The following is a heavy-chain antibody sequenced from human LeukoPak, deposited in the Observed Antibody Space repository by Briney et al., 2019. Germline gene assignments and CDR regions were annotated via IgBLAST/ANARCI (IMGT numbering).Heavy chain of an antibody. V-gene: IGHV4-39*02. CDR1: GGSISSSSYY. J-gene: IGHJ4*02. CDR3: ARLSLAAENY. CDR2: IFYSGST. Sequence: SETLPLTCTVSGGSISSSSYYWGWIRQPPGKGLEWIGSIFYSGSTYYNPSLKSRVTISVGTSKNHFSLRLSSVTAADTAAYYCARLSLAAENYWGQGNLVTVSS. D-gene: IGHD6-13*01.